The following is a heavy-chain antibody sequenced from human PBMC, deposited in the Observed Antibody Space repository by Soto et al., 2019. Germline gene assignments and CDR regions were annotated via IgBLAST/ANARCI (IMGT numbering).Heavy chain of an antibody. V-gene: IGHV4-59*08. CDR3: ASRNYYGSGSYHYYFDY. Sequence: PSETLSLTCTVSGGSISSYYWSWIRQPPGKGLEWIGYIYYSGSTNYNPSLNSRVTISVDTSKNQFSLKLSSVTAADTAVYYCASRNYYGSGSYHYYFDYWGQGTLVTVSS. CDR2: IYYSGST. J-gene: IGHJ4*02. CDR1: GGSISSYY. D-gene: IGHD3-10*01.